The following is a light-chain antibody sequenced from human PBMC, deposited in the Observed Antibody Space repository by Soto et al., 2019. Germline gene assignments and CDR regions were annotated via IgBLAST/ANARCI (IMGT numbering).Light chain of an antibody. CDR2: DAT. CDR1: QSISTW. Sequence: IQMTQSPSTLSASVGDRVTITCRASQSISTWLAWYQQKPGRAPKLLIYDATSLEGGVPLRFSGGGSGTEFTLTINRLQPDDVATYYCQQYNSYGTFGQGTKVDIK. J-gene: IGKJ1*01. CDR3: QQYNSYGT. V-gene: IGKV1-5*01.